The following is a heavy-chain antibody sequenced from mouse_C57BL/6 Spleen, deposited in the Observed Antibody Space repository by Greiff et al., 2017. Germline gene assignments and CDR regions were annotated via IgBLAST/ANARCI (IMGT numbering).Heavy chain of an antibody. CDR1: GYTFTSYW. CDR2: IDPSDSYT. V-gene: IGHV1-69*01. J-gene: IGHJ3*01. D-gene: IGHD2-4*01. CDR3: ARSPYDYPAWFAY. Sequence: QVQLQQPGAELVMPGASVKLSCKASGYTFTSYWMHWVKQRPGQGLEWIGEIDPSDSYTNYNQKFKGKSTLTVDKSSSTAYMQLSSLTSEDSAVYYCARSPYDYPAWFAYWGQGTLVTVSA.